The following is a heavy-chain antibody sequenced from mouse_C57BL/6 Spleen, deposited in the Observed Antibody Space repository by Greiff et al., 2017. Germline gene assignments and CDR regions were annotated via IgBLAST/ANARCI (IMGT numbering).Heavy chain of an antibody. CDR2: IYPGGGYT. CDR3: ASGLSYAMDY. V-gene: IGHV1-63*01. Sequence: QVQLKQSGAELVRPGTSVKMSCKASGYTFTNYWIGWAKQRPGHGLEWIGDIYPGGGYTNYNEKFKGKATLTADKSSSTAYMQFSSLTSEDSAIYYCASGLSYAMDYWGQGTSVTVSS. J-gene: IGHJ4*01. D-gene: IGHD3-1*01. CDR1: GYTFTNYW.